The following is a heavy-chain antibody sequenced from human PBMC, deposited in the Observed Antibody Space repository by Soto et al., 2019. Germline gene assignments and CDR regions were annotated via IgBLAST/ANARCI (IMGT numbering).Heavy chain of an antibody. D-gene: IGHD6-19*01. CDR1: GFTLSSYS. V-gene: IGHV3-48*02. Sequence: EVQLVESGGGLVQPGGSLRLSCAASGFTLSSYSMHWVRQAPGKGLEWVSYISGSGGTIYYADSVNGRFTISRDNAKNSLSVQMNSLRDEDTAVDFCARETGLRSSGWSYYFDFWGQGTRVTVSS. J-gene: IGHJ4*02. CDR2: ISGSGGTI. CDR3: ARETGLRSSGWSYYFDF.